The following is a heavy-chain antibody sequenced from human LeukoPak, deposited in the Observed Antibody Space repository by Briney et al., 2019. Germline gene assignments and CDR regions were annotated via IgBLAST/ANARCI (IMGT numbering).Heavy chain of an antibody. V-gene: IGHV1-69*05. J-gene: IGHJ4*02. D-gene: IGHD1-26*01. CDR2: IIPIFGTA. CDR1: GGTFSSYA. CDR3: ARPREKVNSGSYQLDY. Sequence: SVKVSCKASGGTFSSYAISWVRQAPGQGLEWMARIIPIFGTANYAQEFQGRVTITTDESTSTAYMELSSLRSEDTAVYYCARPREKVNSGSYQLDYWGQGTLVTVSS.